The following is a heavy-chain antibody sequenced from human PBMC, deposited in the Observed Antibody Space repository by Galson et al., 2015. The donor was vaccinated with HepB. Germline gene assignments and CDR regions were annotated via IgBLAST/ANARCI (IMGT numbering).Heavy chain of an antibody. J-gene: IGHJ6*02. CDR3: ARDRGRYSYGYHYYGMDV. CDR2: INAGNGNT. Sequence: SVKVSCKASGYTFTSYGLQWVRQAPGQRLEWMGWINAGNGNTKYSQQFQGRVTFTRDTSATTAYMELSSLRSEDTALYYCARDRGRYSYGYHYYGMDVWGQGTTVTVSS. D-gene: IGHD5-18*01. CDR1: GYTFTSYG. V-gene: IGHV1-3*01.